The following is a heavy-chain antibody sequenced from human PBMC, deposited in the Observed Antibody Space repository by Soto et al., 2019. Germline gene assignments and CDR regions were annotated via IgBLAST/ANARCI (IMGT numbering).Heavy chain of an antibody. CDR2: ISYDGSNK. J-gene: IGHJ6*04. CDR3: AKDIAVWQYYYGMDV. CDR1: GFTFSSYG. V-gene: IGHV3-30*18. Sequence: GGSLRLSCAASGFTFSSYGMHWVRQAPGKGLEWVAVISYDGSNKYYADSVKGRFTISRDNSKNTLYLQMNSLRAEDTAVYYCAKDIAVWQYYYGMDVWGKGTMVTVSS. D-gene: IGHD6-19*01.